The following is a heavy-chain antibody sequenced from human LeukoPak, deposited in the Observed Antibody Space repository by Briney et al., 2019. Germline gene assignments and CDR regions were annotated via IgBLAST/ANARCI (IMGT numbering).Heavy chain of an antibody. CDR1: GYIFTTSW. Sequence: GESLTISCMDSGYIFTTSWSGGVRQMPGKGLGWMGIIYPGDSDTTYSPSFQGQVTISADKSISTAYLQWSSLKASDSAMYYCGRIPAAGSLKGSFDIWGQGTMVTVSS. D-gene: IGHD6-13*01. J-gene: IGHJ3*02. CDR2: IYPGDSDT. CDR3: GRIPAAGSLKGSFDI. V-gene: IGHV5-51*01.